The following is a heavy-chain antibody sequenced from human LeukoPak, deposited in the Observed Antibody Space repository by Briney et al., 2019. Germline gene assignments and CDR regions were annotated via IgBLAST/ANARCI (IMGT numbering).Heavy chain of an antibody. Sequence: SETLSLTCTVSGGSISSYYWSWIRQPPGKGLEWIGYIYYSGSTNYNPSLKSRVTISVDTSKNQFSLKLSSVTAADTAVYYCARRGRGGSSGNAFDIWGRGTMVTVSS. CDR1: GGSISSYY. V-gene: IGHV4-59*01. CDR3: ARRGRGGSSGNAFDI. D-gene: IGHD1-26*01. CDR2: IYYSGST. J-gene: IGHJ3*02.